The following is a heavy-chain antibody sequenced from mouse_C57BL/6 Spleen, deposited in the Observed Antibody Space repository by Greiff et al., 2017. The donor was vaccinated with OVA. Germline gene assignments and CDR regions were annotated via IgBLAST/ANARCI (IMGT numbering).Heavy chain of an antibody. V-gene: IGHV1-19*01. CDR1: GYTFTDYY. D-gene: IGHD1-1*01. Sequence: EVQLQQSGPVLVKPGASVKMSCKASGYTFTDYYMNWVKQSHGKSLEWIGVINPYNGGTSYNQKFKGKATLTVDKSSSTAYMELNSLTSEDSAVYYCASHYYGSSYRYFDVWGTGTTVTVSS. J-gene: IGHJ1*03. CDR3: ASHYYGSSYRYFDV. CDR2: INPYNGGT.